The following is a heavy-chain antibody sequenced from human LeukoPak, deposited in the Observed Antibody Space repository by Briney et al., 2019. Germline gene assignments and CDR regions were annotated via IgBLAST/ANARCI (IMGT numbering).Heavy chain of an antibody. CDR2: ISGDGGST. D-gene: IGHD1-1*01. CDR3: AKARYNWNDEGGLDY. CDR1: RFTFDEYA. Sequence: PGGSLRLFCAASRFTFDEYAMHCVRQAPGKGLEWVSLISGDGGSTYYADSVKGRFTISRDNSKNSLYLQMNSLRTEDTALYYCAKARYNWNDEGGLDYWGQGTLVTVSS. V-gene: IGHV3-43*02. J-gene: IGHJ4*02.